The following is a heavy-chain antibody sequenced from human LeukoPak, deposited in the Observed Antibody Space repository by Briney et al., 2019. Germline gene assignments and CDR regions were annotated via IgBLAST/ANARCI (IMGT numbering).Heavy chain of an antibody. CDR3: ARKVEYSSSSGLNWFDP. J-gene: IGHJ5*02. CDR1: GYTFTSYG. V-gene: IGHV1-18*01. Sequence: ASVKVSCKASGYTFTSYGISWVRQAPGQGLEWMGWISAYNGNTNYAQKLQGRVTMTTDTSTSTAYMELRSLRSDDTAVYCCARKVEYSSSSGLNWFDPWGQGTLVTVSS. D-gene: IGHD6-6*01. CDR2: ISAYNGNT.